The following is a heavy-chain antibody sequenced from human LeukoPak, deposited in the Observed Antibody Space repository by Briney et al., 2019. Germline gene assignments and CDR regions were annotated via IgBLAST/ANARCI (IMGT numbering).Heavy chain of an antibody. J-gene: IGHJ6*03. Sequence: GGSLRLSCTASGFTFSNAWMTWVRQAPGKGLEWVGQVKSESEGGTTEYAAPVKGRFTISRDDSQNTLYLQMNSLKTEDTAVYYCSTAVPLRVLSEGNWYYMDVWAQGPRSPSP. CDR2: VKSESEGGTT. CDR1: GFTFSNAW. V-gene: IGHV3-15*01. D-gene: IGHD1-20*01. CDR3: STAVPLRVLSEGNWYYMDV.